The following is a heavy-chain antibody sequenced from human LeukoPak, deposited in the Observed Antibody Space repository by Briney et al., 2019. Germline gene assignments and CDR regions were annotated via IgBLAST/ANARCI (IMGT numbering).Heavy chain of an antibody. D-gene: IGHD5-18*01. CDR1: GFTFSSYD. V-gene: IGHV3-13*01. J-gene: IGHJ6*02. CDR3: ARGDVDTAMAYPRDYYYGMDV. Sequence: PGGSLRLSCAASGFTFSSYDMHWVRQATGKGLEWVSAIGTAGDTYYPGSVKGQFTISRENAKNSLYLQMNSLRAGDTAVYYCARGDVDTAMAYPRDYYYGMDVWGQGTTVTVSS. CDR2: IGTAGDT.